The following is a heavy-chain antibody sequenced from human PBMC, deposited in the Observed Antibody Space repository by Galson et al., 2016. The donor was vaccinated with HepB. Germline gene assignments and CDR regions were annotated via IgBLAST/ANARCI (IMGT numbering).Heavy chain of an antibody. J-gene: IGHJ4*02. CDR2: IIPIFGTA. Sequence: SVKVSCKASGGTFSSYAISWVRQAPGQGLEWMGGIIPIFGTANNAQKFQGRVTITADESTSTAYMELSSLRYEDTAVYYCARSPILSTTLDYWGQGTLVTVSS. D-gene: IGHD5/OR15-5a*01. CDR3: ARSPILSTTLDY. CDR1: GGTFSSYA. V-gene: IGHV1-69*13.